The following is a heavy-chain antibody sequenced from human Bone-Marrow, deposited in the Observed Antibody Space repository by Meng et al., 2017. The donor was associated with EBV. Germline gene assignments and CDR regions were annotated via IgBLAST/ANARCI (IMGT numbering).Heavy chain of an antibody. D-gene: IGHD1/OR15-1a*01. Sequence: VRLMHGGAGVVTPSETRFLSCLGHGWYFCGFDWPATRQRPGEEREWIGEINLVGKTNSNPSHQSRVSISVDTSKNPFSLKVNSVTTAETAVYYSATWDNNGWYFGYWGQGTLVTVSS. V-gene: IGHV4-34*01. CDR1: GWYFCGFD. CDR3: ATWDNNGWYFGY. J-gene: IGHJ4*01. CDR2: INLVGKT.